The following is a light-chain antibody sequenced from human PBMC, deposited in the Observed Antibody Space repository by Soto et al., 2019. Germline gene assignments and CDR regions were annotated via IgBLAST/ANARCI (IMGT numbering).Light chain of an antibody. CDR2: GAT. J-gene: IGLJ2*01. CDR1: SSNIGAGYD. CDR3: QSYDSSLTGSV. V-gene: IGLV1-40*01. Sequence: QSVLTQPPSVSGAPGQTVTISCTGSSSNIGAGYDVHWYQQLPGTAPKLLLYGATNRPSGIPDRFSGSKSGTSASLAITWLQAEDEAHYYCQSYDSSLTGSVVGGGTKLTVL.